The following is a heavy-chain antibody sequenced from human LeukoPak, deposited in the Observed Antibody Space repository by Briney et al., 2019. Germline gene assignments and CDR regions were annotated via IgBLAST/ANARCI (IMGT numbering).Heavy chain of an antibody. CDR1: GFTFSSYA. Sequence: GGSLRLSCAASGFTFSSYAMSWVRQAPGKGLEWVTVIWSDGSNKCYADSVKGRFTISRDNSKNTLYLQMNSLRAEDTAVYYCARGITMIVVVPDYWGQGTLVTVSS. D-gene: IGHD3-22*01. CDR3: ARGITMIVVVPDY. CDR2: IWSDGSNK. J-gene: IGHJ4*02. V-gene: IGHV3-33*08.